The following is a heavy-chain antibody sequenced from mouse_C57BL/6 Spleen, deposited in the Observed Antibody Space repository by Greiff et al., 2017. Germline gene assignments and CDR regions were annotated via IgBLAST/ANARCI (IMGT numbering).Heavy chain of an antibody. CDR2: IDPSDSYT. CDR3: ARLNYYGSSNGYFDV. Sequence: QVQLQQPGAELVMPGASVKLSCKASGYTFTSYWMHWVKQRPGQGLEWIGEIDPSDSYTNYNQKFKGKSTLTVDKSSSTAYMQLSSLTSEDSAVYYCARLNYYGSSNGYFDVWGTGTTVTVSS. CDR1: GYTFTSYW. J-gene: IGHJ1*03. D-gene: IGHD1-1*01. V-gene: IGHV1-69*01.